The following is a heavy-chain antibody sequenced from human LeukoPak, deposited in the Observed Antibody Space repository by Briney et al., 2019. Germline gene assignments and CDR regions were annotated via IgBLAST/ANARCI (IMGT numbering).Heavy chain of an antibody. CDR2: INPNSGGT. CDR3: ARAAGDIVVVPAAWDAFDI. CDR1: GYTFTGYY. J-gene: IGHJ3*02. D-gene: IGHD2-2*01. V-gene: IGHV1-2*02. Sequence: ASVKVSCKASGYTFTGYYMHWVRQAPGQGLEWMGWINPNSGGTNYAQKFQGRVTMTRDTSISTAYMELSRLRSDDTAVYYCARAAGDIVVVPAAWDAFDIWGQGTMVTVSS.